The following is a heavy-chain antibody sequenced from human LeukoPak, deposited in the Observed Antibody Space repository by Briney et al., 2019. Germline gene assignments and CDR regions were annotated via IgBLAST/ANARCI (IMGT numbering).Heavy chain of an antibody. V-gene: IGHV1-2*02. CDR3: ARAPYYDILTAGY. D-gene: IGHD3-9*01. Sequence: GASVKVSCKASGYTFTGYYMHWVRQAPGQGLEGMGWINPNSGGTNYAQKFQGRVTMTRDTSISTAYMELSRLRSDDTAVYYCARAPYYDILTAGYWGQGTLVTVSS. CDR1: GYTFTGYY. J-gene: IGHJ4*02. CDR2: INPNSGGT.